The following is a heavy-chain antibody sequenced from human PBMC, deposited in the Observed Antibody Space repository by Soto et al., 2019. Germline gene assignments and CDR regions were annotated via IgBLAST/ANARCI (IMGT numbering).Heavy chain of an antibody. D-gene: IGHD5-12*01. CDR3: ARISWLDDY. CDR1: GFTFSSFW. Sequence: HPGGSLRLSCAASGFTFSSFWMSWVRQAPGKGLEWVANINQHGSEKYCVDSVKGRFTISRDDAKNSLYLQMDSLSDEDTAVYYCARISWLDDYWGQGTLVTVSS. V-gene: IGHV3-7*01. CDR2: INQHGSEK. J-gene: IGHJ4*01.